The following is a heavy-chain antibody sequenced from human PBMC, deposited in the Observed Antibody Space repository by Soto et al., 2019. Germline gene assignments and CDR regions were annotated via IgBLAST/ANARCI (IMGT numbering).Heavy chain of an antibody. CDR3: AREARPSRGVRGVPIDY. CDR2: ISSSSSYI. J-gene: IGHJ4*02. Sequence: PGGSLRLSCAASGFTFSSYSMNWVRQAPGKGLEWVSSISSSSSYIYYADSVKGRFTISRDNAKNSLYLQMNSLRAEDTAVYYCAREARPSRGVRGVPIDYWGQGTLVTVSS. CDR1: GFTFSSYS. V-gene: IGHV3-21*01. D-gene: IGHD3-10*01.